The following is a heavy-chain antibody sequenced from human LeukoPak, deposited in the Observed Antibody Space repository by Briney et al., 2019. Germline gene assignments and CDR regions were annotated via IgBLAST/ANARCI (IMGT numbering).Heavy chain of an antibody. CDR1: GYTFTSYG. CDR2: ISAYNGNT. Sequence: ASVKVSCKASGYTFTSYGITWVRQAPGQGLEWMGWISAYNGNTNYAQKLQGRVTMTTDTSTSTAYMELRSLRSDDTAVYYCARGDLPPDYGDYFGYHYYYYGMDVWGQGTTVTVSS. J-gene: IGHJ6*02. CDR3: ARGDLPPDYGDYFGYHYYYYGMDV. V-gene: IGHV1-18*01. D-gene: IGHD4-17*01.